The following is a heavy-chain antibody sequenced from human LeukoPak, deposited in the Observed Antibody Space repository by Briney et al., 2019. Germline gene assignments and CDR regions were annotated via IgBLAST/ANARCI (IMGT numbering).Heavy chain of an antibody. CDR1: GFTFSSYS. J-gene: IGHJ4*02. CDR2: ISSSSSSYI. D-gene: IGHD6-19*01. CDR3: ARDRTPDEQWLVVGAPGN. V-gene: IGHV3-21*01. Sequence: PGGSLRLSCAASGFTFSSYSMNWVRQAPGKGLEWVSSISSSSSSYIYYADSVKGRFTISRDNAKNSLYLQMNSLRAEDTAVYYCARDRTPDEQWLVVGAPGNWGQGTLVTVSS.